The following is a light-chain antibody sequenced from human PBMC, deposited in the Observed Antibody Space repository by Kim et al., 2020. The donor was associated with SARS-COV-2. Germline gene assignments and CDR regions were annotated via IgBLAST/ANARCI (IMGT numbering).Light chain of an antibody. Sequence: ESPGQTASISCSGDKLGDRFACWYQQKPGQSPVLVIYQDSKRPSGIPERISGSNSGNTATLTISGTQAMDEADYYCQAWDSSTAVFGGGTQLTVL. V-gene: IGLV3-1*01. CDR1: KLGDRF. CDR3: QAWDSSTAV. J-gene: IGLJ2*01. CDR2: QDS.